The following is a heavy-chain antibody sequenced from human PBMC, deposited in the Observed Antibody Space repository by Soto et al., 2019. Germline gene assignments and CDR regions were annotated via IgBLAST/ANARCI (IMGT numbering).Heavy chain of an antibody. CDR3: ARVERGTATTVVDAFDI. Sequence: QVQLQQWGAGLLKPSETLSLTCAVYGGFVTSGSYYWSWIRQPPGKGLEWIGEMSHSGGTHFNPSLQSRVTISVDTSKNQFTLKMSSVTAAHTALYYCARVERGTATTVVDAFDIWGPGTMVTVSS. CDR1: GGFVTSGSYY. D-gene: IGHD1-1*01. CDR2: MSHSGGT. J-gene: IGHJ3*02. V-gene: IGHV4-34*01.